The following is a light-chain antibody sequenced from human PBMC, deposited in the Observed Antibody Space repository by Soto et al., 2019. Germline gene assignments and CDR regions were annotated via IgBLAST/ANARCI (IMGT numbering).Light chain of an antibody. CDR3: QQVNSYPLT. Sequence: IQLTQPPSSLSASVGDRVPITCRASQGISSSLAWYQQTPGKAPKFLIYAASTLQSGVPARFSGSGSGTDFTLTISSLQPEDFATYYCQQVNSYPLTFGGGTKVEIK. CDR1: QGISSS. J-gene: IGKJ4*01. V-gene: IGKV1-9*01. CDR2: AAS.